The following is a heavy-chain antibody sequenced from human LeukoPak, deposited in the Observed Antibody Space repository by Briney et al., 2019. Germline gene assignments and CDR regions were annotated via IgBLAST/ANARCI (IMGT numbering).Heavy chain of an antibody. V-gene: IGHV1-46*01. CDR3: ARGAIFGVTPRGYGMDV. CDR2: INPSGGST. J-gene: IGHJ6*02. D-gene: IGHD3-3*01. CDR1: GYTFTSYY. Sequence: ASVKVSCKASGYTFTSYYMHWVRQAPGQGLEWMGIINPSGGSTSYAQKFQGRVTMTRDTSTGTLYMELNSLRSEDTAVYYCARGAIFGVTPRGYGMDVWGQGTTVTVSS.